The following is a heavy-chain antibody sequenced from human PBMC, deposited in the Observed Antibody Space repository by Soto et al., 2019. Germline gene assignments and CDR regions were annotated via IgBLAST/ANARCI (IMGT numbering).Heavy chain of an antibody. J-gene: IGHJ5*02. CDR2: ISAHNGNT. V-gene: IGHV1-18*01. D-gene: IGHD3-9*01. CDR3: ARGSAFDCLRRVFAP. CDR1: GYTFTSYG. Sequence: SVKVSCKASGYTFTSYGFSWVRQAPGQGLEWMGWISAHNGNTNYAQNLQGRVTMTTDTSTSTAYMELRSLRSDHTAVDYCARGSAFDCLRRVFAPWGQGTLVTVSS.